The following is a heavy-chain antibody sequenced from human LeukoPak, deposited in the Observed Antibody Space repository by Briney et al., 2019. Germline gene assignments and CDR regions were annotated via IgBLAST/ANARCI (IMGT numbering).Heavy chain of an antibody. Sequence: GGSLRLSCAASGFTFSNYWMHWVRQAPGKGLVWVSRINSDGINTSYADSVKGRFTISRDNAKNTLNLQMNSLRAEDTAVYYCAKYSYGSGTSFDPWGQGTLVTVSS. D-gene: IGHD3-10*01. CDR1: GFTFSNYW. CDR2: INSDGINT. J-gene: IGHJ5*02. V-gene: IGHV3-74*01. CDR3: AKYSYGSGTSFDP.